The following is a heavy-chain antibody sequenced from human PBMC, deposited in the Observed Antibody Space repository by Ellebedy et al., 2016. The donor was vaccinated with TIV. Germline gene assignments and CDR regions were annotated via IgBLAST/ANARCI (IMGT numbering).Heavy chain of an antibody. D-gene: IGHD1-26*01. Sequence: ASAKVSCXASGYTFTTYYMNWVRQAPGQGLEWMGIINTRVYYTAYAQKFQGRVTMTRDTSTSTVYMELRSLRSDDTAVYYSATSPPYSGSHDFFFEYWGQGTLVTVSS. V-gene: IGHV1-46*01. CDR1: GYTFTTYY. CDR2: INTRVYYT. J-gene: IGHJ4*02. CDR3: ATSPPYSGSHDFFFEY.